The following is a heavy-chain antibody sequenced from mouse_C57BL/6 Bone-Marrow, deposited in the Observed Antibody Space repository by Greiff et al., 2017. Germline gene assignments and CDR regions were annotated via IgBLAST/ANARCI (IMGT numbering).Heavy chain of an antibody. CDR2: IYPGSGNT. CDR3: ARTTNYAMDY. Sequence: VKLQESGPELVKPGASVKISCKASGYSFTSYYIHWVKQRPGQGLEWIGWIYPGSGNTKYNEKFKGKATLTADTSSSTAYMQLSSLTSEDSAVYYCARTTNYAMDYWGQGTSVTVSS. V-gene: IGHV1-66*01. J-gene: IGHJ4*01. CDR1: GYSFTSYY.